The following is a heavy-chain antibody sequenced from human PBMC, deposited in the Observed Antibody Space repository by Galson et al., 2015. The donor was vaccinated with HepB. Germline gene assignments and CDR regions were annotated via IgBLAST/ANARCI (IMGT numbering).Heavy chain of an antibody. CDR2: ISYDASNK. J-gene: IGHJ4*02. CDR1: GITLSTYT. Sequence: SLRLSCAASGITLSTYTMHWVRQAPGKGLEWVAVISYDASNKIYAASVKGRFTISRDNSMNTVSLQMNSLRVDGTAVYYCATERALSDNYFDYWGQGTLVTVSS. CDR3: ATERALSDNYFDY. V-gene: IGHV3-30*04.